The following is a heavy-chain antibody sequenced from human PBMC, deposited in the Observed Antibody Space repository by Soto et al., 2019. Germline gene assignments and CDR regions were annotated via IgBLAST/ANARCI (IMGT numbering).Heavy chain of an antibody. Sequence: KPSETLSLTCAVYGGSFSGYYWSWIRQPPGKGLEWIGEINHSGSTNYNPSLKSRVTISVDTSKNQFSLKLSSVTAADTAVYYCARVAYYYYGMDVWGQGTTVTV. J-gene: IGHJ6*02. CDR3: ARVAYYYYGMDV. V-gene: IGHV4-34*01. CDR2: INHSGST. CDR1: GGSFSGYY.